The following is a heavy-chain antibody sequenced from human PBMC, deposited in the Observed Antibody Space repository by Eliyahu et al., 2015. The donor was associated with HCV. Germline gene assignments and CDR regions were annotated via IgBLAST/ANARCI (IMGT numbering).Heavy chain of an antibody. V-gene: IGHV3-74*01. Sequence: EVQLVESGGGLVQPGGSLRLSCATSGFSFSNYWIHWVRQAPGKGLVWVXHINSDGSSTSYADAVKGRFTISRDNAKNTLYLQMNSLRVEDTAVYYCASKGGYYDTSGPLDYWGQGTLVTVSS. CDR1: GFSFSNYW. D-gene: IGHD3-22*01. CDR3: ASKGGYYDTSGPLDY. CDR2: INSDGSST. J-gene: IGHJ4*02.